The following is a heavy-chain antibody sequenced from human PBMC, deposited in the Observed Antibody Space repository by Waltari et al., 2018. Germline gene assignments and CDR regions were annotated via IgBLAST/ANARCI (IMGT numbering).Heavy chain of an antibody. D-gene: IGHD4-17*01. J-gene: IGHJ3*02. CDR3: ARELPSTVTHGGAFDI. CDR2: INPSGGSK. CDR1: GYTFTSYY. V-gene: IGHV1-46*01. Sequence: QVQLVQSGAEVKKPGASVKVSCKASGYTFTSYYMHWVRQAPGQGLEWMGIINPSGGSKSYAQKFQGRVTMTRDTSTSTVYMELSSLRSEDTAVYYCARELPSTVTHGGAFDIWGQGTMVTVSS.